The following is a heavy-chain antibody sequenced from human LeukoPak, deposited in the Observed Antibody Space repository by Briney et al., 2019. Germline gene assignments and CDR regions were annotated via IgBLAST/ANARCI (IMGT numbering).Heavy chain of an antibody. Sequence: GASVKVSCKASGYTFTGYYMHWVRQAPGQGLEWMGWINPNSGGTNYAQKFQGRVTMTRDTSISTAYMELSSLRSEDTAVYYCAIRDGYRDYWGQGTLVTVSS. J-gene: IGHJ4*02. V-gene: IGHV1-2*02. CDR3: AIRDGYRDY. CDR2: INPNSGGT. D-gene: IGHD5-24*01. CDR1: GYTFTGYY.